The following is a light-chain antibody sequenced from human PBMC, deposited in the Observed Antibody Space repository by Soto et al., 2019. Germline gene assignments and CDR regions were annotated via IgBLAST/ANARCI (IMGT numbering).Light chain of an antibody. CDR1: SSDVGAYNY. V-gene: IGLV2-14*03. J-gene: IGLJ2*01. CDR3: SSYASTNTLL. CDR2: DVY. Sequence: QSSLTQPASVSGSPGQSITISCTGTSSDVGAYNYVSWYQQHPGKAPKLIIYDVYDRSSGVSNRFSASKSGNTASLTISGLQAEDEADYYCSSYASTNTLLFGAGTKVTVL.